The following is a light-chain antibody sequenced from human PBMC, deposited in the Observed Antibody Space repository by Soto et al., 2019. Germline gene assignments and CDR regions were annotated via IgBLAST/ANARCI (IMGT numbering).Light chain of an antibody. CDR1: TSDVGGYNY. CDR3: SSYVASNTLA. V-gene: IGLV2-8*01. Sequence: QSALTQPPSASGSPGQSVAISCTGTTSDVGGYNYVSWYQQHPGKAPKLIIYDVSKRPSGVPDRFSGSKSGNTASLTVSGLQGEDEADYYCSSYVASNTLAFCGGTKVTVL. CDR2: DVS. J-gene: IGLJ2*01.